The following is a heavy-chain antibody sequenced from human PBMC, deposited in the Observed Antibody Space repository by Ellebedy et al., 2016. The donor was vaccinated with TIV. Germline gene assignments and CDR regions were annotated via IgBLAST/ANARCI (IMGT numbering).Heavy chain of an antibody. J-gene: IGHJ2*01. V-gene: IGHV3-7*01. D-gene: IGHD5-12*01. CDR3: ARDDDPNSGYDPYYYFDL. CDR1: GFTFSSYW. CDR2: IKQDGSEK. Sequence: GESLKISCAASGFTFSSYWMSWVRQAPGKGLEWVANIKQDGSEKYYVDSVKGRFTISRDNAKNTLYLQMNSLRAEDTAVYYCARDDDPNSGYDPYYYFDLWGRGTLVTVSS.